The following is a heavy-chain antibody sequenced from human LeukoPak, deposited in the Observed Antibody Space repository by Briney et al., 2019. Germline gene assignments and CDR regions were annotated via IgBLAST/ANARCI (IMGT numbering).Heavy chain of an antibody. V-gene: IGHV4-59*08. CDR1: GGSISSYY. CDR3: ARHSSHEYSRPHFDS. Sequence: LETLSFTCNVSGGSISSYYWSWIRQSPGKGLEWKGYIYYTGNTNYNPSLKSRVTMSVDTSKNQFSLKVISVTAADTAVHYCARHSSHEYSRPHFDSWGQGTLVTVSS. J-gene: IGHJ4*02. D-gene: IGHD6-6*01. CDR2: IYYTGNT.